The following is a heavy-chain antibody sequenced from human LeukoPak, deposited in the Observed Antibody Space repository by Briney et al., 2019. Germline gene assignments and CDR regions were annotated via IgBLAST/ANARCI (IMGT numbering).Heavy chain of an antibody. J-gene: IGHJ4*02. V-gene: IGHV1-2*02. CDR3: ARDLHRYSSYYFDY. CDR2: INPNSGGT. CDR1: GYTFTGYY. Sequence: WASVKVSCKASGYTFTGYYMHWVRQAPGQGLEWMGWINPNSGGTNYAQKFQGKVTMTRDTSISTAYMELSRLRSDDTAVYYCARDLHRYSSYYFDYWGQGTLVTVSS. D-gene: IGHD5-18*01.